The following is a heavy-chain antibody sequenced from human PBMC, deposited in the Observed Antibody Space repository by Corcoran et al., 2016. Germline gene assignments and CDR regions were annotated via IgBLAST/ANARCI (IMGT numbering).Heavy chain of an antibody. V-gene: IGHV3-73*02. Sequence: EVQLVESGGGLVQPGGSLKLSCAASGFTFSGSAMHWVRQASGKGLEWVGRIRSKANSYETAYAASVKGRFTISRDDSKNTAYLQMNSLKPEDTAVYYCTRDPDYWGQGTLVTVSS. CDR2: IRSKANSYET. J-gene: IGHJ4*02. CDR3: TRDPDY. CDR1: GFTFSGSA.